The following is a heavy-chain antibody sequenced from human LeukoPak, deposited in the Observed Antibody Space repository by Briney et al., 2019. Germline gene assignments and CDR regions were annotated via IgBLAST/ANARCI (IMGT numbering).Heavy chain of an antibody. D-gene: IGHD3-10*01. V-gene: IGHV3-30-3*01. Sequence: GRSLRLSCAASGFTFSSYPMHWVRQAPGKGLEWVAVISYDGSNKYYADSVKGRFTISRDNSKNTLYLQMNSLRAEDTAVYYCASVGSGSYYRGYFDNWGQGTLVTVSS. CDR3: ASVGSGSYYRGYFDN. CDR2: ISYDGSNK. CDR1: GFTFSSYP. J-gene: IGHJ4*02.